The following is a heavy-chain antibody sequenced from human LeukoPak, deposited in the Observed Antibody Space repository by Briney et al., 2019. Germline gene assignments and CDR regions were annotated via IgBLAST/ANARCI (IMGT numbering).Heavy chain of an antibody. V-gene: IGHV1-8*01. CDR1: GYTFTSYD. Sequence: ASVKVSCKASGYTFTSYDINWVRQATGQGLEWMGWMNPNSGNTGYAQKFQGRVTMTRNTSISTAYMELSSLRSEDTAVYYCAGGSSSWNGDYGMDVWGKGTTVTVSS. J-gene: IGHJ6*04. CDR2: MNPNSGNT. CDR3: AGGSSSWNGDYGMDV. D-gene: IGHD6-13*01.